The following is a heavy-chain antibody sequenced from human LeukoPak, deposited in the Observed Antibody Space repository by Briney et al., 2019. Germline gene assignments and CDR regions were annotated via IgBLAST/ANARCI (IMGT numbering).Heavy chain of an antibody. V-gene: IGHV3-21*01. CDR2: ICSSSSYI. D-gene: IGHD2-2*01. CDR1: GFTFSSYR. J-gene: IGHJ6*02. CDR3: ARDANIVVVPAASSYYYGMDV. Sequence: GGSLRLSCAAPGFTFSSYRMNWVRQAPGKGLEWVSSICSSSSYIYYADSVNGLFTISRDNAKNSLYLQMNSLRAKYTAVYYCARDANIVVVPAASSYYYGMDVWGQGTTVTVSS.